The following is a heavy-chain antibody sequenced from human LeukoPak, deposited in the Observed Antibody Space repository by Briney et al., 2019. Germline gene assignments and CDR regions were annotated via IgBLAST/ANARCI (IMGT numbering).Heavy chain of an antibody. V-gene: IGHV3-48*03. CDR3: ARDLDGAFDI. Sequence: GGSLRLSCAASGFTFSSYEMNWVRQAPGKGLEWVSYISSSGSTIYYADSVKGRFTISRDNAKNSLYLQMNSLRGEDTAVYYCARDLDGAFDIWGQGTMVTVSS. D-gene: IGHD3-3*01. CDR1: GFTFSSYE. J-gene: IGHJ3*02. CDR2: ISSSGSTI.